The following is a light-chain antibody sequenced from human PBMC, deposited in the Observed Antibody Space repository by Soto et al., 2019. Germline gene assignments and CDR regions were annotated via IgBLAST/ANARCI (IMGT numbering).Light chain of an antibody. CDR3: ASFTTTRTWV. CDR2: EVN. V-gene: IGLV2-14*01. Sequence: QSALTQPASVSGSPGQSITISCTGTSSDIGVYNYVSWFQQHPGKAPKLMIYEVNNRPSGVSDRFSGSKSANTASLTISGLQAEDEDDYYCASFTTTRTWVFGGRTKVTVL. CDR1: SSDIGVYNY. J-gene: IGLJ3*02.